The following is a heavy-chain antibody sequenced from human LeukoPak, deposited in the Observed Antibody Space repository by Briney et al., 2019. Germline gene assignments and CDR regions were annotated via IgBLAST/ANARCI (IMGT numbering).Heavy chain of an antibody. CDR2: IYYNGTP. D-gene: IGHD4-17*01. J-gene: IGHJ3*02. CDR1: RGSTCGVGVY. V-gene: IGHV4-31*02. CDR3: ARVPRFYVDDAFDI. Sequence: PLRTLCLTRAVSRGSTCGVGVYWNWFRQHPGEGLGWVGYIYYNGTPYSNPSLKSRVTVSEDTSKNQFSLKLRSVTAADAAVYYCARVPRFYVDDAFDIWGQGTMVTFSS.